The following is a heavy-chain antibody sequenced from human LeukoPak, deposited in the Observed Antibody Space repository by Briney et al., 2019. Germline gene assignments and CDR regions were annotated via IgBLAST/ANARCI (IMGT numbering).Heavy chain of an antibody. J-gene: IGHJ5*02. CDR3: AHRTGRNGFDP. CDR1: GFSLSTRGVG. Sequence: SGPTLANPTHTLTLTCTFSGFSLSTRGVGVGWIRQPPGKALEWLALIYWDDDKRYSRSLKSWLTITKDTSKNQVVLTMTNMDAVDTATYYCAHRTGRNGFDPWGQGTLVTVSS. V-gene: IGHV2-5*02. CDR2: IYWDDDK.